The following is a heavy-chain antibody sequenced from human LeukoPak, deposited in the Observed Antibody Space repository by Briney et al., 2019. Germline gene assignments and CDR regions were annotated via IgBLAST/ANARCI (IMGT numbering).Heavy chain of an antibody. CDR2: IYYSGST. Sequence: SETLSLTCTVSGGSISSYYWSWIRQPPGKGLEWIGYIYYSGSTNYNPSLKSRVTISVDTSKNQFSLKLSSVTAADTAVYYCARGSYVGPTSGYFDYWGQGTLVTVSS. D-gene: IGHD1-26*01. CDR1: GGSISSYY. J-gene: IGHJ4*02. CDR3: ARGSYVGPTSGYFDY. V-gene: IGHV4-59*12.